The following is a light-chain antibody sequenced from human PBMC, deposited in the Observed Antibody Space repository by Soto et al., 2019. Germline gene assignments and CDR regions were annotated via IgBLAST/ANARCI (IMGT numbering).Light chain of an antibody. Sequence: QSALTQPASVSGTPGQSITIPCTGSNSDVGIYDFVSWYQHHPGRAPKLIVSEVSHRPSSVSNRFSGSESGNTASLTISGLQSEDEADYYCISYTSDDVRYVFGTGTKVTVL. J-gene: IGLJ1*01. CDR3: ISYTSDDVRYV. CDR1: NSDVGIYDF. CDR2: EVS. V-gene: IGLV2-14*01.